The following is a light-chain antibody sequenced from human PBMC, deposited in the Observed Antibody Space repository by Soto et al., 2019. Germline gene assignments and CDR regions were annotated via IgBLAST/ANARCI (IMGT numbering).Light chain of an antibody. Sequence: QSALTQPPSASGSPGQSVTISCTGTKNDIGVYDFVSWYQHHPGKAPRLIIYEVVQRPSGVPDRFSGSKSGNTASLTVSGLQAADEADYYCSSYAGSSTDVFGTGTKLTVL. CDR3: SSYAGSSTDV. V-gene: IGLV2-8*01. CDR1: KNDIGVYDF. CDR2: EVV. J-gene: IGLJ1*01.